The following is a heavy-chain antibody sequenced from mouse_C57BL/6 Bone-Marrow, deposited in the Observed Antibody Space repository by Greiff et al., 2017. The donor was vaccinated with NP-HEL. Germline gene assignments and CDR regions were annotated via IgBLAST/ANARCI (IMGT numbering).Heavy chain of an antibody. CDR3: ARDAIYDGYCVDY. V-gene: IGHV1-50*01. CDR2: IDPSDSYT. Sequence: QVQLQQPGAELVKPGASVKLSCKASGYTFTSYWMQWVKQRPGQGLEWIGEIDPSDSYTNYNQKFKGKAKLTVDQSSSTAYMQLSSLTSEDSAVYYCARDAIYDGYCVDYWGQGTTLTVSS. J-gene: IGHJ2*01. D-gene: IGHD2-3*01. CDR1: GYTFTSYW.